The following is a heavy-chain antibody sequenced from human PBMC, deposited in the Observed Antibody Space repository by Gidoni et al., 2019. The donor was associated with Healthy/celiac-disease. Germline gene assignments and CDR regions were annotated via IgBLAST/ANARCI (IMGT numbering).Heavy chain of an antibody. D-gene: IGHD3-10*01. CDR1: GFTFADYA. CDR2: ISWNSGSI. CDR3: ASPLGFGELSDWYFDL. J-gene: IGHJ2*01. Sequence: EVQLVESGGGLVQPGRSLRLSCAAPGFTFADYALHWVRQAPGKGLAWFSGISWNSGSIGYADSVKGRFTISRDNAKNSLYLQMNSLRAEDTALYYCASPLGFGELSDWYFDLWGRGTLVTVSS. V-gene: IGHV3-9*01.